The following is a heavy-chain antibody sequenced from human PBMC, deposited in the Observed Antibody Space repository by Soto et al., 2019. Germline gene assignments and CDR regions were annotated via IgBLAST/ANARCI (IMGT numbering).Heavy chain of an antibody. Sequence: QVQLVEPGGGVVQPGRSLRLSCAASGFTFSSYGMHWVRQAPGKGLEWVAVIWYDGSNKYFADSVKGRFTISRDNSKNTLYLQMSSLRAEDTAVYYCARDVLIVSVAGTVGIDYWGQGTLVTVSS. V-gene: IGHV3-33*01. J-gene: IGHJ4*02. CDR1: GFTFSSYG. CDR2: IWYDGSNK. CDR3: ARDVLIVSVAGTVGIDY. D-gene: IGHD6-19*01.